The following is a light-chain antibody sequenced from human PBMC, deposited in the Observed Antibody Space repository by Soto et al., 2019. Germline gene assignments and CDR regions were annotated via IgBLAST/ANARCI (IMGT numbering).Light chain of an antibody. CDR2: AAS. V-gene: IGKV1-27*01. CDR3: QKYNSALFT. CDR1: QGISNY. J-gene: IGKJ3*01. Sequence: DIQMTQSPSSLSASVGDRVTITCRASQGISNYLAWYQQKPGKVPKLLIYAASTLQSGVPARFSGSGSGTDFTRTISSLQPEDGATYYCQKYNSALFTFGPGTKVDIK.